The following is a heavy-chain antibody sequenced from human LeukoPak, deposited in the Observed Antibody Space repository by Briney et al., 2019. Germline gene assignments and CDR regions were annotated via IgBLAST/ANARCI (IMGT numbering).Heavy chain of an antibody. CDR2: MYSRGDT. Sequence: GGSLRLSCAASGFTVSDNYMSWVRQAPGKGLEWVSVMYSRGDTYYANSVKGRFTFSRDISKNTLYLQMNGLRTEDTAMYYCARDAPQVPADGVLASWGQGTLVIVSS. D-gene: IGHD2-2*01. CDR3: ARDAPQVPADGVLAS. J-gene: IGHJ5*02. V-gene: IGHV3-53*01. CDR1: GFTVSDNY.